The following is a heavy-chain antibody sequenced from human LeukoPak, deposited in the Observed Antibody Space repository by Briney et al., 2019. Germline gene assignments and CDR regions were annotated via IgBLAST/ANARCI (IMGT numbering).Heavy chain of an antibody. CDR1: GYTFTGYY. D-gene: IGHD5-12*01. Sequence: ASVKVSCKASGYTFTGYYMNWVRQAPGQGLEWMGWINPNSGGTNYAQKFQGRVTMTRDTSISTAYMELSRLRSDDTAVYYCARGSGYDGWIYYYYYGMDVWGQGTTVTVSS. CDR2: INPNSGGT. J-gene: IGHJ6*02. CDR3: ARGSGYDGWIYYYYYGMDV. V-gene: IGHV1-2*02.